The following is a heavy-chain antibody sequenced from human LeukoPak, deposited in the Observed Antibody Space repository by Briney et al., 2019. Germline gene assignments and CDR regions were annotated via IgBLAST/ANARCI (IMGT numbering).Heavy chain of an antibody. V-gene: IGHV4-39*01. CDR1: GGSISSSSYY. J-gene: IGHJ5*02. D-gene: IGHD2-2*01. CDR3: ARLDIAVVGTNWFDP. CDR2: IYYSGST. Sequence: SETLSLTCTVSGGSISSSSYYWGWIRQPPGKGLEWIGSIYYSGSTYYNPSLKSRVTISVDTSKNQFSLKLSSVTAADTAVYYCARLDIAVVGTNWFDPWGQGTLVTVSS.